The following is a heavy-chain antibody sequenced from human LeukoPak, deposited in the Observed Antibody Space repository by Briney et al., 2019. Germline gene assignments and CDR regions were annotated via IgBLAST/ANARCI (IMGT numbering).Heavy chain of an antibody. D-gene: IGHD5-12*01. CDR3: TIEIPYSGYPY. J-gene: IGHJ4*02. V-gene: IGHV4-4*07. CDR1: GGSISSYY. Sequence: PSETLSLTCTVSGGSISSYYCNWIRQPAGKGLEWIGRIYTSGSTNYNPSLKSRVTMSVGTSKNQFSLKLSSVTAADTAVYYCTIEIPYSGYPYWGQGTLVTVSS. CDR2: IYTSGST.